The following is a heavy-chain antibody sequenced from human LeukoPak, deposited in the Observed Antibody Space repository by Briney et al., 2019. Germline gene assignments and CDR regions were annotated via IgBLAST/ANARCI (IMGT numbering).Heavy chain of an antibody. CDR2: INHSGGT. D-gene: IGHD6-6*01. CDR3: ASLARGGNWFDP. J-gene: IGHJ5*02. V-gene: IGHV4-34*01. Sequence: PSETLSLTCAVYGGSFIGYDWTWIRQPPGKGLEWIGEINHSGGTNYNPSLKSRVTISVDTSENQFSLKLSSVTAADTAVYYCASLARGGNWFDPWGQGTLVTVSS. CDR1: GGSFIGYD.